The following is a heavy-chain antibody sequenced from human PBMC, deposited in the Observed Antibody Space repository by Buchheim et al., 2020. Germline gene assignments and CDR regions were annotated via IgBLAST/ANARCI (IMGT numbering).Heavy chain of an antibody. Sequence: QVQLVQSGAEVKKPGASVKVSCKASGYTFTSYYMHWVRQAPGQGLEWMGIINPSGGSTSYAQKFQGRVTMTRDTSTSTVYMELSSLRSEDTAVYYCAREGNVLLWFGELLGDSWGQGTL. V-gene: IGHV1-46*01. CDR1: GYTFTSYY. CDR3: AREGNVLLWFGELLGDS. J-gene: IGHJ4*02. D-gene: IGHD3-10*01. CDR2: INPSGGST.